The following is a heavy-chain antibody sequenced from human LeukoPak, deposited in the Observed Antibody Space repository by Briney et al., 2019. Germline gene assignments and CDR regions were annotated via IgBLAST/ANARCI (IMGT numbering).Heavy chain of an antibody. Sequence: GGSLRLSCAASGFTFSSYGMHWVRQAPGKGLEWVSAISSGSSYIYYADSVKGRFTISRDNAKKSLYLQMNSLRAEDTAVYYCARDLAVAGQGADYWGQGTLVTVSS. CDR3: ARDLAVAGQGADY. CDR1: GFTFSSYG. V-gene: IGHV3-21*01. J-gene: IGHJ4*02. D-gene: IGHD6-19*01. CDR2: ISSGSSYI.